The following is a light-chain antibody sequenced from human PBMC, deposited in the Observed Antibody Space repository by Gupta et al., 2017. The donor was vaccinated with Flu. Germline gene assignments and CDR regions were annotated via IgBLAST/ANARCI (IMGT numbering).Light chain of an antibody. CDR2: EVN. CDR1: SSDVGAYKY. V-gene: IGLV2-14*01. J-gene: IGLJ3*02. CDR3: SSDTTISTWV. Sequence: QSALTQPASVSGSPGQSITISCIGTSSDVGAYKYVSWYQQHPGKAPKLIIYEVNNRPSGISNRFSGSKSGNTASLTISGLQAEDEADYYCSSDTTISTWVFGGGTKVTVL.